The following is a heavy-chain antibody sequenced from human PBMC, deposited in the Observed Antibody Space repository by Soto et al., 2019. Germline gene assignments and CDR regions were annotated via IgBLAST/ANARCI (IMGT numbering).Heavy chain of an antibody. V-gene: IGHV3-7*01. CDR1: GITFTTYW. D-gene: IGHD1-20*01. J-gene: IGHJ4*02. Sequence: EVQLVESGGGLVQPGGSLRLSCAASGITFTTYWMSWVRQAPGKGLEWVADIKGDGSEKYYVDSVKGRFTISRDNAKNSLYLQMNSLRAEDTAVYYCARDPNGYKDYWGQGTLVTVSS. CDR3: ARDPNGYKDY. CDR2: IKGDGSEK.